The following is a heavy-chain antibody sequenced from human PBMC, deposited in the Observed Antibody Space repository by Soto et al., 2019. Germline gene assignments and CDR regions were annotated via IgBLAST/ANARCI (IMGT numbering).Heavy chain of an antibody. CDR3: AKDSCSGGSCYGDYYYYMDV. V-gene: IGHV3-9*01. CDR1: GFTFDDYA. D-gene: IGHD2-15*01. CDR2: ISWNSGSI. Sequence: GGSLRLSCAASGFTFDDYAMHWVRQAPGKGLEWVSGISWNSGSIGYADSVKGRFTISRDNAKNSLYLQMNSLRAEDTALYYCAKDSCSGGSCYGDYYYYMDVGGKGTTVTVS. J-gene: IGHJ6*03.